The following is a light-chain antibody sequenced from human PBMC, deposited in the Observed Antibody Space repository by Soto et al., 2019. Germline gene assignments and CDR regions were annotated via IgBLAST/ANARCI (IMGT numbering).Light chain of an antibody. Sequence: QAVVTQEPSLPVSPGGTVTLTCGSSTGAVTSNHHPYWFQQKAGQAPRTLIYDTSNKHSWTPARFSGSLLGDKADLTLSGAQPEDEAQYYCLLSYNAARVFGGGTKLTVL. J-gene: IGLJ3*02. CDR2: DTS. CDR3: LLSYNAARV. CDR1: TGAVTSNHH. V-gene: IGLV7-46*01.